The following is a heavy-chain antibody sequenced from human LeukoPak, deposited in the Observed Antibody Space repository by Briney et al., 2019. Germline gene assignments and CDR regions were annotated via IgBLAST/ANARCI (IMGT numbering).Heavy chain of an antibody. CDR3: ARDLNYDYVWGRPLSAVAFDI. Sequence: GRSLRLSCAASGFTFSSYGMHWVRQAPGKGLEWVAVISYDGSNKYYVDSVKGRFTISRDNSKNTLYLQMNSLRAEDTAVYYCARDLNYDYVWGRPLSAVAFDIWGQGTMVTVSS. J-gene: IGHJ3*02. CDR1: GFTFSSYG. CDR2: ISYDGSNK. D-gene: IGHD3-16*01. V-gene: IGHV3-30*03.